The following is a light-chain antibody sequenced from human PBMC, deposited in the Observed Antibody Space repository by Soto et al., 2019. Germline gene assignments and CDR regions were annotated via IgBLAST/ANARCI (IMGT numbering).Light chain of an antibody. Sequence: QSVLTQPASVSGSPGQSITISCTGTSSDVGGYNYLSWYQQNPGKAPKVMIYEVSNRPSGVSNRFSGSKSGNTASLTISGLKAEDEADYYCSSYTTSGTPVFGGGTKLTVL. CDR2: EVS. J-gene: IGLJ3*02. CDR3: SSYTTSGTPV. CDR1: SSDVGGYNY. V-gene: IGLV2-14*01.